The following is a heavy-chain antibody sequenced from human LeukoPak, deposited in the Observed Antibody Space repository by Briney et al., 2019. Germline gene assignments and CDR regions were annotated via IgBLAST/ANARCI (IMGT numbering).Heavy chain of an antibody. CDR1: GFTFSSYW. CDR2: IDPDDSGS. Sequence: GGSLRLSCAASGFTFSSYWMHWVRQASGEGLVWVSRIDPDDSGSTYADSVKGRFTISRDNAKNTLWLQMNSLRADDTAVYYCAGVRAGGNRAFDVWGQGTVVAVSS. V-gene: IGHV3-74*01. D-gene: IGHD1-14*01. J-gene: IGHJ3*01. CDR3: AGVRAGGNRAFDV.